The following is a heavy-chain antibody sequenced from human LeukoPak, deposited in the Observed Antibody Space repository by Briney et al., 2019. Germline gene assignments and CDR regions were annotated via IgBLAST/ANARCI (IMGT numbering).Heavy chain of an antibody. Sequence: SVKVSCKASGGTFSSYAISWVRQAPGQGLEWMGGIIPIFGTANYAQKLQGRVTMTTDTSTSTAYMELRSLRSDDTAVYYCARDPERDYGDYFYGLAFDIWGQGTMVTVSS. J-gene: IGHJ3*02. CDR2: IIPIFGTA. V-gene: IGHV1-69*05. CDR3: ARDPERDYGDYFYGLAFDI. CDR1: GGTFSSYA. D-gene: IGHD4-17*01.